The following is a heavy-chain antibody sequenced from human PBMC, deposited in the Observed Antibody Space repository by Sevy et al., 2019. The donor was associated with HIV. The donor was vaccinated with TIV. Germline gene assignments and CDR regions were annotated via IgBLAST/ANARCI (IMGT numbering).Heavy chain of an antibody. D-gene: IGHD6-19*01. CDR1: GGCITSLY. Sequence: SETLSLTCTVSGGCITSLYWNWIRQPPGKGLEWIANIYYNGHINYNPSLKSRVTLSLDTSKNQFSLRLSSVTAADTAMYYCAGENAWGSGYSWGQGALVTVSS. CDR3: AGENAWGSGYS. V-gene: IGHV4-59*08. CDR2: IYYNGHI. J-gene: IGHJ4*02.